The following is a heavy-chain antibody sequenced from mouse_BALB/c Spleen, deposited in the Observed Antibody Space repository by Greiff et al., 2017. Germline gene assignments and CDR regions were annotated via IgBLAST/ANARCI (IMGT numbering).Heavy chain of an antibody. CDR2: ISSGGSYT. D-gene: IGHD1-2*01. CDR3: ARDRNYGYPMDY. CDR1: GFTFSSYA. J-gene: IGHJ4*01. V-gene: IGHV5-9-4*01. Sequence: DVKLVESGGGLVKPGGSLKLSCAASGFTFSSYAMSWVRQSPEKRLEWVAEISSGGSYTYYPDTVTGRFTISRDNAKNTLYLEMSSLRSEDTAMYYCARDRNYGYPMDYWGQGTSVTVSS.